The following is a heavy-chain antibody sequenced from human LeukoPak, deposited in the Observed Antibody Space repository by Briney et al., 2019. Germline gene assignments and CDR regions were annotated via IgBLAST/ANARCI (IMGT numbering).Heavy chain of an antibody. J-gene: IGHJ6*03. Sequence: PSETLSLTCTVSGGSISSSSYYWGWIRQPPGKGLEWIGYIYHSGSTYYNPSLKSRVTISVDRSKNQFSLKLSSVTAADTAVYYCARDSKQLAYYYYYYMDVWGKGTTVTVSS. D-gene: IGHD6-13*01. V-gene: IGHV4-39*07. CDR2: IYHSGST. CDR1: GGSISSSSYY. CDR3: ARDSKQLAYYYYYYMDV.